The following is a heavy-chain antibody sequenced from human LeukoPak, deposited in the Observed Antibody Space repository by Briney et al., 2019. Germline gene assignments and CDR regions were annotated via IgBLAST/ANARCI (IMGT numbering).Heavy chain of an antibody. J-gene: IGHJ5*02. V-gene: IGHV1-2*02. Sequence: ASVKVSCKASGYTFTGYYMHWVRQAPGQGLEWMGWINPNSGGTNCAQKFQGRVTMTRDTSISTAYMELSRLRSDDTAVYYCARAPSPSSGLGWFDPWGQGTLVTVSS. CDR3: ARAPSPSSGLGWFDP. D-gene: IGHD3-22*01. CDR1: GYTFTGYY. CDR2: INPNSGGT.